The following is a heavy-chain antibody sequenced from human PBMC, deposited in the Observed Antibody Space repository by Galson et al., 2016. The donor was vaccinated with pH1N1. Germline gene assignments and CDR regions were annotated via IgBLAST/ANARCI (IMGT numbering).Heavy chain of an antibody. J-gene: IGHJ6*03. CDR2: IDPSFGTT. V-gene: IGHV1-46*01. Sequence: SVKVSCKASGCTSTSYYIRWVRQAPGHGLEWMGRIDPSFGTTSYTQKFQDRVTITADTSTDTAYMELSSLRSEDTAVYYCARSGSTRYCYYFEAWGKGTPVTVSS. CDR3: ARSGSTRYCYYFEA. CDR1: GCTSTSYY. D-gene: IGHD6-13*01.